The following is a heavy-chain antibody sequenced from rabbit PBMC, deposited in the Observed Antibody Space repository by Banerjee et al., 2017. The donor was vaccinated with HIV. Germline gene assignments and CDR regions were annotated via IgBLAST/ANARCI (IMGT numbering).Heavy chain of an antibody. CDR1: GFSLSSYW. Sequence: QEQLEESGGGLVQPGESLTLTCKASGFSLSSYWMSWVRQAPGKGLEWIGCIYAGSSDNTYYASWAKGRFTISKTTSTTVDLKMTSLTAADTATYFCARISGWGGDLWGPGTLVTVS. J-gene: IGHJ4*01. D-gene: IGHD4-1*01. V-gene: IGHV1S45*01. CDR3: ARISGWGGDL. CDR2: IYAGSSDNT.